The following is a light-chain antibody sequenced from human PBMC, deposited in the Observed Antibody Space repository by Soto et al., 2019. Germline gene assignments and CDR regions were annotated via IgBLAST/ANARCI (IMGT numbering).Light chain of an antibody. V-gene: IGKV3-20*01. CDR2: DAS. Sequence: EIVLTQSPGTLSLSPGERATLSCRASQSVSSSYLAWYQQQPGQAPRLLIYDASSRATGIPDRFSGSGSGTDFTLTISRLEPEDFAVYYCQQYGSSPYTFGQGTKLQIK. J-gene: IGKJ2*01. CDR3: QQYGSSPYT. CDR1: QSVSSSY.